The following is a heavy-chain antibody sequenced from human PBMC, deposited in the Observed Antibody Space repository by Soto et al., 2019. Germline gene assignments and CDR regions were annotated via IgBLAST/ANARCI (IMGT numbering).Heavy chain of an antibody. Sequence: PSETLSLTCTVSGGSISSSAYYWSWIRQHPGKGLEWIGYIYYSGSTYYNPSLKSRVTISMDTSKNHFSLKLNSVTAADTAVYYCARDQVSNWNYYGMDVWGQGTTVTVSS. CDR3: ARDQVSNWNYYGMDV. CDR2: IYYSGST. J-gene: IGHJ6*02. D-gene: IGHD1-20*01. V-gene: IGHV4-31*03. CDR1: GGSISSSAYY.